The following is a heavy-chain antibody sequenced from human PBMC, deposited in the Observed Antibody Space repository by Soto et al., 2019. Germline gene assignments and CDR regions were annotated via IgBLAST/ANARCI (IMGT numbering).Heavy chain of an antibody. CDR2: IIPILGIA. Sequence: SVKVSCKASGGTFSSYTISWVRQAPGQGLEWMGRIIPILGIANYAQKFQGRVTITTDKSTSTAYMELSSLRSEDTAVYYCARAADRLGSSYFPSHFDYWGQGTLVTVSS. CDR1: GGTFSSYT. V-gene: IGHV1-69*02. J-gene: IGHJ4*02. D-gene: IGHD6-13*01. CDR3: ARAADRLGSSYFPSHFDY.